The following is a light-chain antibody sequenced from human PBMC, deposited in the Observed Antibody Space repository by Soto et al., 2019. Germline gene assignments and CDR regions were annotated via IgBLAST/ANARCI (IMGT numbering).Light chain of an antibody. CDR1: QSVSSN. CDR3: QQYKFFTT. V-gene: IGKV3-15*01. CDR2: GAS. J-gene: IGKJ2*01. Sequence: EIVMTQSPATLSVSPGERATLSCRASQSVSSNLAWYQQKPGQAPRLLIYGASTRATGIQARFSGSGSGTEFTLTISSLQSEDFAVYYCQQYKFFTTFGQGTKLEIK.